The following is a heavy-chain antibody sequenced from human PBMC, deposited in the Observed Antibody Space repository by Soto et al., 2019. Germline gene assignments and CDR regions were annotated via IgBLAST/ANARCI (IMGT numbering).Heavy chain of an antibody. J-gene: IGHJ4*02. CDR3: AGPATGSGWYGPFDY. D-gene: IGHD6-19*01. CDR2: IFPGDSDI. Sequence: GESLKISCKGSGYTFTSYWIGWVRQMPGKGLEWMGIIFPGDSDIKYSPSFQGQVTISADKSINTAYLQLSSLKASDTAMYYCAGPATGSGWYGPFDYWGQGAMVTVS. CDR1: GYTFTSYW. V-gene: IGHV5-51*01.